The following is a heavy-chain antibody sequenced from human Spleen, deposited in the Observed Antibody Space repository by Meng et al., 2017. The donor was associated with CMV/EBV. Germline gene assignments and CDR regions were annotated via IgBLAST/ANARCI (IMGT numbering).Heavy chain of an antibody. D-gene: IGHD2-2*01. CDR2: IYYSGST. CDR3: ARLTMDCSSTSCPPYYYYYGMDV. J-gene: IGHJ6*02. CDR1: GGSINSSSYY. Sequence: SETLSLTCTVSGGSINSSSYYWGWIRQPPGKGLEWIGSIYYSGSTYYNPSLKSRVTISVDTSKNQFSLKLSSVTAADTAVYYCARLTMDCSSTSCPPYYYYYGMDVWGQGTTVTVSS. V-gene: IGHV4-39*01.